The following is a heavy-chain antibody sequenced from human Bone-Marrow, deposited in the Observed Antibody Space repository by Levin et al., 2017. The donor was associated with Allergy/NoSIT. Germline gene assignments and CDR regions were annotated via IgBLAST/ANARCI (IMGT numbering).Heavy chain of an antibody. V-gene: IGHV1-2*02. D-gene: IGHD6-6*01. CDR3: AKDARPIWTRSSGVGGLDV. Sequence: ASVKVSCTAYAYTFIGYHLHWLRQAPGQGLEWMGWIDPQSGGTKYAQKFEGRVTMTRSSSRNTAYMDLTGLRGDDTAVYFCAKDARPIWTRSSGVGGLDVWGQGTSVIVSS. CDR2: IDPQSGGT. J-gene: IGHJ6*02. CDR1: AYTFIGYH.